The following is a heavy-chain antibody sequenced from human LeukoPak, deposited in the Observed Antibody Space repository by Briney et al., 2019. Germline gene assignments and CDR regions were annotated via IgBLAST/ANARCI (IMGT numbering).Heavy chain of an antibody. CDR2: IYYSGST. D-gene: IGHD3-10*01. J-gene: IGHJ4*02. CDR3: ARDFLDGSGSYSYYFDY. CDR1: GGSISSGGYY. Sequence: SETLSLTCTVSGGSISSGGYYWSWTRQHPGKGLEWIGYIYYSGSTYYNPSLKSRVTISVDTSKNQFSLKLSSVTAADTAVYYCARDFLDGSGSYSYYFDYWGQGTLVTVSS. V-gene: IGHV4-31*03.